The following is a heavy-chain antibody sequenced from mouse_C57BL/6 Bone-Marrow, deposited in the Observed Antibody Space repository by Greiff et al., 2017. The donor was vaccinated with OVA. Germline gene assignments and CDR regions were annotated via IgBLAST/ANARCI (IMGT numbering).Heavy chain of an antibody. CDR2: IDPYDSYT. CDR1: GYTFTSYW. V-gene: IGHV1-69*01. J-gene: IGHJ3*01. D-gene: IGHD2-13*01. CDR3: ARTTETYGDWAWFAY. Sequence: VQLQQSGAELVMPGASVKLSCKASGYTFTSYWMHWVKQSPGQGLEWIGDIDPYDSYTTYNQKFKGKSTLTVDKSSSTAYMQLSSLTSEDSAVYYGARTTETYGDWAWFAYWGKGTLVTVAA.